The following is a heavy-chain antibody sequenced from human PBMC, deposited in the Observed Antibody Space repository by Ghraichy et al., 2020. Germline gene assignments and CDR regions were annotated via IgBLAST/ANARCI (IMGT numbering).Heavy chain of an antibody. CDR1: GFTFSNYA. CDR3: AKDPGYNYGSYLDF. Sequence: GGSLRLSCAASGFTFSNYAMYWVRQAPGKGLEWVSAINGGGDSTFYADSVKGRFTISRDNSKNTLYLQMNNLRAEDTAVYYCAKDPGYNYGSYLDFWGQGTLVTVSS. CDR2: INGGGDST. V-gene: IGHV3-23*01. D-gene: IGHD5-18*01. J-gene: IGHJ4*02.